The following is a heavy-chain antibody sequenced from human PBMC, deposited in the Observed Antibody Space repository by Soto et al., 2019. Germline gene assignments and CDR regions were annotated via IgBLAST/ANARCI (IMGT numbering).Heavy chain of an antibody. V-gene: IGHV3-30*04. CDR2: ISYDGSNK. CDR3: ARAAGAPRDAFDI. CDR1: GFTFSSYA. D-gene: IGHD6-19*01. J-gene: IGHJ3*02. Sequence: GGSLRLSCAASGFTFSSYAMHWVRQAPGKGLEWVAVISYDGSNKYYADSVKGRFTISRDNSKNTLYLQMNSLRAEDTAVYYCARAAGAPRDAFDIWGQGTMVTVS.